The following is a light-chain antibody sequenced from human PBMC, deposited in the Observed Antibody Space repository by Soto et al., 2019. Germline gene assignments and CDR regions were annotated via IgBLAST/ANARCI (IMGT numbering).Light chain of an antibody. Sequence: SALTQPASVSGSPGQSITISCTGTSSDVGSYNLVSWYQVYPGKAPKVIIYEASKRPSGVSDRFSGSKSGNTASLTISDLQAEDEALYYCCSYAGSVTVPFGGGTKLTVL. V-gene: IGLV2-23*02. CDR1: SSDVGSYNL. CDR2: EAS. J-gene: IGLJ2*01. CDR3: CSYAGSVTVP.